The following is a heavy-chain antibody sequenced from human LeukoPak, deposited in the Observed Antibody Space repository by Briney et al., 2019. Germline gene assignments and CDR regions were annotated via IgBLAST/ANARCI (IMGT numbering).Heavy chain of an antibody. J-gene: IGHJ4*02. V-gene: IGHV3-33*01. D-gene: IGHD1-1*01. CDR3: ARGSGTNFDY. CDR2: IWYDGSNK. Sequence: GRSLRLSCAASGFTFSSYGMHWVRQAPGKGLEWVAVIWYDGSNKYYADSVKGRFTISRDNSKNMLYLQMNSLRAEDTAVYYCARGSGTNFDYWGQGTLVTVSS. CDR1: GFTFSSYG.